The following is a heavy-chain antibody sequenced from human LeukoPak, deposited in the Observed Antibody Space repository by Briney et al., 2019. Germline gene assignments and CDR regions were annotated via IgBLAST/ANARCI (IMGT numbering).Heavy chain of an antibody. CDR1: RYTFTSYA. J-gene: IGHJ3*02. CDR2: INTNTGNP. CDR3: ARVVAVATWDAFDI. D-gene: IGHD6-19*01. Sequence: ASVKVSCKASRYTFTSYAMNWVRQAPGQGLEWMGWINTNTGNPTYAQGLTGRFVFSLDTSVSTAYLQISSLKAEDTAVYYCARVVAVATWDAFDIWGQGTMVTVSS. V-gene: IGHV7-4-1*02.